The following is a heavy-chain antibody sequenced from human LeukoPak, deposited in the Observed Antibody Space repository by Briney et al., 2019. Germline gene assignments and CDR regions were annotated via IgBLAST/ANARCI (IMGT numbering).Heavy chain of an antibody. CDR1: GFTFSSYA. V-gene: IGHV3-30-3*01. Sequence: PGRSLRLSCAASGFTFSSYAMHWVRQAPGKGLEWVAVISYDGSNKYYADSVKGRFTISRDNSKNTLYLQMNSLRAEDTAVYYCAREFGSWGQGTLVTVSS. CDR3: AREFGS. CDR2: ISYDGSNK. J-gene: IGHJ4*02.